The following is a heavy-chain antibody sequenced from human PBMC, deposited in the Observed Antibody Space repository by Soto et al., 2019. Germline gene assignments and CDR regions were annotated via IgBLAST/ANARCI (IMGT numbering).Heavy chain of an antibody. CDR1: VGSFSGYY. D-gene: IGHD2-21*02. V-gene: IGHV4-34*01. Sequence: PSETLSLTCAVYVGSFSGYYWSWIRQPPGKGLEWIGAINHSGSTNYNPSLKSLVTISVATSKNQFSLKLRSVTAADTAVYYCARGHGATEDCAGDCYTNKLSYFEYWRKGTLVTVS. J-gene: IGHJ4*02. CDR3: ARGHGATEDCAGDCYTNKLSYFEY. CDR2: INHSGST.